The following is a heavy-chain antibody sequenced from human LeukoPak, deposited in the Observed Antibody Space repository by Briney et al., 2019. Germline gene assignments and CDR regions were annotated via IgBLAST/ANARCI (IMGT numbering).Heavy chain of an antibody. CDR3: AKGASGSGLRSEFDF. D-gene: IGHD3-10*01. CDR2: ISSSSSTI. J-gene: IGHJ4*02. V-gene: IGHV3-48*01. CDR1: GFTFSSYS. Sequence: GGSLRLSCAASGFTFSSYSMNWVRQAPGKGLEWVSYISSSSSTIYYADSVKGRFTISRDNSKNTLYLQMNSLRGEDTAVYYCAKGASGSGLRSEFDFWGQGTLVTVSS.